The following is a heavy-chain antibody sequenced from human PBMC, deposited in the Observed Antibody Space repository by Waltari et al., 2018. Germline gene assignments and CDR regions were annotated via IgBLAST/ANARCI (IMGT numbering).Heavy chain of an antibody. CDR3: ARGRIAAAGRDGYYFDY. V-gene: IGHV4-34*01. CDR1: GGSFGGYK. D-gene: IGHD6-13*01. Sequence: QVHLQQWGAGRLRPSETLSLPGTVNGGSFGGYKWSGTLHPPGKGLEWIGEINHSGSTNYNPSLKSRVTISVDTSKNQFSLKLSSVTAADTAVYYCARGRIAAAGRDGYYFDYWGQGTLVTVSS. J-gene: IGHJ4*02. CDR2: INHSGST.